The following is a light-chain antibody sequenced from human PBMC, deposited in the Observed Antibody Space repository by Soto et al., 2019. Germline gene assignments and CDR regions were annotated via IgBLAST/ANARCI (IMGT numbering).Light chain of an antibody. CDR2: AAS. Sequence: DIQMTQSPSSLSASVGDRVTITCRASQSISSYLNWYQQKPGKAPKLLIYAASSLQSGVPSRFSGSGSGTDFTLTISSLQPEDFATYSCQQTYSTQITCRQGTRLEIK. V-gene: IGKV1-39*01. J-gene: IGKJ5*01. CDR1: QSISSY. CDR3: QQTYSTQIT.